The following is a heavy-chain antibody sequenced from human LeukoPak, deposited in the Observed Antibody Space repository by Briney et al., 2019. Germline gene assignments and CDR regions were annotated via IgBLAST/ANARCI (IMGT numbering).Heavy chain of an antibody. CDR3: ARDPTYYDFWSGYTFDY. CDR2: INPNSGGT. J-gene: IGHJ4*02. CDR1: GYPLTGYY. Sequence: ASVKVSCKASGYPLTGYYMPWVRQAPGQGLEWMGWINPNSGGTNYAQKFQGRVTMTRDTSISTAYMELSRLRSDDTAVYYCARDPTYYDFWSGYTFDYWGQGTLVTVSS. D-gene: IGHD3-3*01. V-gene: IGHV1-2*02.